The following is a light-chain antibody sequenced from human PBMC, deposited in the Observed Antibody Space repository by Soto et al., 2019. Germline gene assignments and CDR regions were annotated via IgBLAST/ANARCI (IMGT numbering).Light chain of an antibody. CDR3: SAYTNNQRV. Sequence: QSALTQPASVSGSPGQSITISCTGTSSDVGGHNYVSWYQQHPGKAPKLMIYEVNNRPSGVSNRFSGSKSGNTASLTISGLQAEDEADYYCSAYTNNQRVFGGGTKLTGL. CDR2: EVN. CDR1: SSDVGGHNY. J-gene: IGLJ3*02. V-gene: IGLV2-14*01.